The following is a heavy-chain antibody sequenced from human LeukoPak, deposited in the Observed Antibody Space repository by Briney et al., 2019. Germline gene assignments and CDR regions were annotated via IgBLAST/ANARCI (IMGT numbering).Heavy chain of an antibody. V-gene: IGHV3-30*18. D-gene: IGHD3-10*01. CDR1: GFTFSSYW. J-gene: IGHJ4*02. Sequence: GGSLRLSCAASGFTFSSYWMHWVRQAPGKGLEWVAVISYDGSKKYYADSVKGRFTISRDNSKNTLYLQMNSLRAEDTAVYYCAKEGDYCSGSYPGIHDYWGQGTLVTVSS. CDR3: AKEGDYCSGSYPGIHDY. CDR2: ISYDGSKK.